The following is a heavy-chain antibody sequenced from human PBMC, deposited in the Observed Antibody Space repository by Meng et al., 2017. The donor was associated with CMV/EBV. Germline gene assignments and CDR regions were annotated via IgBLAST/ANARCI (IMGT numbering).Heavy chain of an antibody. V-gene: IGHV3-48*03. J-gene: IGHJ6*02. Sequence: GESLKISCAASGFTFSSYEMNWVRQAPGKGLEWVSYISSSGSTIYYADSVKGRFTISRDNAKNSLYLQMNSLRAEDTAVYYCARVSRPFTFSFGTYSYYGMDVWGQGTTVTVSS. D-gene: IGHD3-16*01. CDR2: ISSSGSTI. CDR3: ARVSRPFTFSFGTYSYYGMDV. CDR1: GFTFSSYE.